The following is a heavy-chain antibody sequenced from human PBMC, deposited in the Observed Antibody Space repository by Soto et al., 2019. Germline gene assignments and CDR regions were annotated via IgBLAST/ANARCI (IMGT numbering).Heavy chain of an antibody. J-gene: IGHJ4*02. D-gene: IGHD6-19*01. V-gene: IGHV4-59*08. CDR1: RGSISSYY. Sequence: QVQLQESGPGLVKPSETLSPTCTVSRGSISSYYWNWIRQPPGKGLEWIGYIYYSGTTYYNPSLTSRPTLSISTSKRQFPLRRTSVTAADTAVYYCATSDSSVLAFWGQGSLVTVSS. CDR2: IYYSGTT. CDR3: ATSDSSVLAF.